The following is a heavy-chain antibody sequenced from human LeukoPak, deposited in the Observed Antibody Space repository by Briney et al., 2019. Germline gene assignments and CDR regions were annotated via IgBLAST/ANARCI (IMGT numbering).Heavy chain of an antibody. J-gene: IGHJ4*02. V-gene: IGHV4-59*01. CDR1: GGSISNYY. CDR3: ARAKGDSSGYNFDY. CDR2: IYYTGST. D-gene: IGHD3-22*01. Sequence: PSETLSLTCTVSGGSISNYYWNWIRQPPGKGLEWIGYIYYTGSTNYNPSLKSRATMSVDTSKNQFSLNLKSVTPEDTAVYYCARAKGDSSGYNFDYWGQGTLVTVSS.